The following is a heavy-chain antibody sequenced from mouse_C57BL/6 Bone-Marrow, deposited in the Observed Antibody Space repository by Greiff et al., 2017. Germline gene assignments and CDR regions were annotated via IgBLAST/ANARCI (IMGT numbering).Heavy chain of an antibody. CDR2: ISPSSGYA. Sequence: QVQLQQSGAELAKPGPSVSLSCKASGYTFTSYGMHWVKQRPGQGLEWIGYISPSSGYAKYNQLFKDKATLTADKSSRTAYMQLSSLTYKNSAVYYCERHPYAIDDWGQGTTLTVSS. D-gene: IGHD2-12*01. CDR3: ERHPYAIDD. CDR1: GYTFTSYG. J-gene: IGHJ2*01. V-gene: IGHV1-7*01.